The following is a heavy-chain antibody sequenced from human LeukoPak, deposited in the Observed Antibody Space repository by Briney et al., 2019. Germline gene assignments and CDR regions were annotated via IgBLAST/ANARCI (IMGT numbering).Heavy chain of an antibody. V-gene: IGHV3-30-3*01. Sequence: GGSLRLSCAASGFTFSNYALHWVRQAPGKGLEWVAVVSYDGSNKYYADSVKGRFTISRDNSKNTLYLQMNSLRAEDTAVYFCASGPTGFAWGQGTLVTVSS. J-gene: IGHJ5*02. CDR2: VSYDGSNK. CDR1: GFTFSNYA. D-gene: IGHD1-14*01. CDR3: ASGPTGFA.